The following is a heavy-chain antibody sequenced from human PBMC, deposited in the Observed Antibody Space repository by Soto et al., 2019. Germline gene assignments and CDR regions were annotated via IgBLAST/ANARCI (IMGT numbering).Heavy chain of an antibody. J-gene: IGHJ6*02. CDR3: ARERYDYVWGSYRYGYYYYGMDV. CDR1: GYTFTGYY. Sequence: GASVKVSCKASGYTFTGYYMHWVQQAPGQGLEWMGWINPNSGGTNYAQKFQGWVTMTRDTSISTAYMELSRLRSDDTAVYYCARERYDYVWGSYRYGYYYYGMDVWGQGTTVTVYS. V-gene: IGHV1-2*04. D-gene: IGHD3-16*02. CDR2: INPNSGGT.